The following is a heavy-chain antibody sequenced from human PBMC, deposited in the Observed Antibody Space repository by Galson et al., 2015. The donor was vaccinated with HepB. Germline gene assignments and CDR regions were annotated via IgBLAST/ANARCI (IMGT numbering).Heavy chain of an antibody. CDR3: ARDALRYGSSWYFDL. D-gene: IGHD6-13*01. J-gene: IGHJ2*01. CDR1: GFTFSDYS. V-gene: IGHV3-48*02. CDR2: ITSSGTI. Sequence: SLRLSCAASGFTFSDYSMKWVRQAPGKGLEWVSYITSSGTIYYADSVKGRFTISRDNAKNSLYLQMNSLRDEDTAVYYCARDALRYGSSWYFDLSGRGTRVTVSS.